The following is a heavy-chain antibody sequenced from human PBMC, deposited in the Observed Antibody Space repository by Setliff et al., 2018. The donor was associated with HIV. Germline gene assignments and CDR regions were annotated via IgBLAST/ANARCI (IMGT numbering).Heavy chain of an antibody. CDR3: ARGRSRYYYDGSGYYVDY. Sequence: PSETLSLTCSVTGGSIINYFWGWIRMPPGKGLERIGYIYYSGSTDYNPSLKSRVTISVDTSKNQVSLKLNSVTAADTAVYYCARGRSRYYYDGSGYYVDYWGQGTLVTVSS. CDR1: GGSIINYF. V-gene: IGHV4-59*01. CDR2: IYYSGST. J-gene: IGHJ4*02. D-gene: IGHD3-22*01.